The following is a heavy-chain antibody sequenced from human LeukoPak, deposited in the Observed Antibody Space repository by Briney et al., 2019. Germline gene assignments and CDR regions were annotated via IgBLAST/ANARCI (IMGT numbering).Heavy chain of an antibody. CDR1: GYTLTGYH. D-gene: IGHD3-10*01. Sequence: ASVKVSFKASGYTLTGYHIHWVRQAPGQGLEWMGWINPNTGGTSYSQKFQGRVAMTRDTSSSTAYMEVSRLTSDDTAVYYCARENFGSGTDYWGQGTLVTVSS. CDR3: ARENFGSGTDY. CDR2: INPNTGGT. J-gene: IGHJ4*02. V-gene: IGHV1-2*02.